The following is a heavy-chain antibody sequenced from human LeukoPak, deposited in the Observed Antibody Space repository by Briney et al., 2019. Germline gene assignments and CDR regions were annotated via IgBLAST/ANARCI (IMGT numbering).Heavy chain of an antibody. CDR2: NNWHCGSI. D-gene: IGHD3-22*01. CDR1: GLRFDDYD. CDR3: AKSSSPMVVVVITDSYFVL. V-gene: IGHV3-9*03. J-gene: IGHJ2*01. Sequence: PGGTLRLSCGVSGLRFDDYDMHWVRHPPAKGLGQGSGNNWHCGSIGYADSVMGRLPISRDISKNSLYREMYALRLEDVALSYCAKSSSPMVVVVITDSYFVLWGRGTLVSVSS.